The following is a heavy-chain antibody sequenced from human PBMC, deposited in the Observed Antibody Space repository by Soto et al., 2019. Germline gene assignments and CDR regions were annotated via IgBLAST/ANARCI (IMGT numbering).Heavy chain of an antibody. J-gene: IGHJ5*02. CDR1: GDSINSDSVY. CDR2: ITYDGRT. CDR3: ARERQVGASSGRFDP. V-gene: IGHV4-31*03. Sequence: QVHLQESGPGLVKPSQTLSLTCSVNGDSINSDSVYWSWIRQSPGKGLEYIGYITYDGRTFYNPSLKSRVTMSVDTHKNQFSLEVRSVTAADTAVYYCARERQVGASSGRFDPWGQGTLVTVST.